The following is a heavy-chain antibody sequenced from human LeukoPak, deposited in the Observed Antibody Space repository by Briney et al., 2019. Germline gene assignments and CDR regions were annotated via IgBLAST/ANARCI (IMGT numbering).Heavy chain of an antibody. CDR2: IIPIFGTA. V-gene: IGHV1-69*05. CDR3: ARYQYDSSGYFPHFFDY. CDR1: GGTFSSYA. D-gene: IGHD3-22*01. Sequence: SVKVSCKASGGTFSSYAISWVRQAPGQGLEWMGGIIPIFGTANYAQKFQGRVTITTDESTSTAYMELRSLRSDDTAVYYCARYQYDSSGYFPHFFDYWGQGTLVTVSS. J-gene: IGHJ4*02.